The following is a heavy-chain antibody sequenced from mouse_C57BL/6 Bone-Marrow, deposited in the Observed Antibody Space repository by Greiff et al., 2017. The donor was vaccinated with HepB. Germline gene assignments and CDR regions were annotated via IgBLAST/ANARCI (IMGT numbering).Heavy chain of an antibody. D-gene: IGHD2-3*01. CDR2: INPGSGGT. CDR1: GYAFTSYL. CDR3: ARLDDGYPFDY. J-gene: IGHJ2*01. V-gene: IGHV1-54*01. Sequence: QVQLQQSGAELVRPGTSVKVSCKASGYAFTSYLIEWVKQRPGQGLEWIGVINPGSGGTNYNEKFKGKATLTADKSSSTAYMQLSSLTSEDSAVYFCARLDDGYPFDYWGQGTTLTVSS.